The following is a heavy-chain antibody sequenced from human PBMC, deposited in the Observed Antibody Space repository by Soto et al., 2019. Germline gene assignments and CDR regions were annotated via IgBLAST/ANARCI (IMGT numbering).Heavy chain of an antibody. Sequence: ASVKVSCKASGYTFTSYYMHWVRQAPGQGLEWMGIINPSGGSTSYAQKFQGRVTMTRDTSTSTVYMELSSLRSEDTAVYYCARDRIPCYYDSSGYAGHDAFDIWGQGTMVTVSS. CDR3: ARDRIPCYYDSSGYAGHDAFDI. J-gene: IGHJ3*02. CDR2: INPSGGST. V-gene: IGHV1-46*01. CDR1: GYTFTSYY. D-gene: IGHD3-22*01.